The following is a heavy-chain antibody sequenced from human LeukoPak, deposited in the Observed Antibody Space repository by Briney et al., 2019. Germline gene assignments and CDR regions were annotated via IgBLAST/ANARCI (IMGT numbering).Heavy chain of an antibody. CDR3: ARTYYYGSGSYYLFGY. V-gene: IGHV5-51*01. Sequence: GESLKISCKGSGYSFTSYWIGWVRQMPGKGLEWMGIIYPGDSDTRYSPSFQGQVTISADKSISTAYLQWSSLKASDTAMYYCARTYYYGSGSYYLFGYWGQGTLVTVSS. CDR2: IYPGDSDT. D-gene: IGHD3-10*01. J-gene: IGHJ4*02. CDR1: GYSFTSYW.